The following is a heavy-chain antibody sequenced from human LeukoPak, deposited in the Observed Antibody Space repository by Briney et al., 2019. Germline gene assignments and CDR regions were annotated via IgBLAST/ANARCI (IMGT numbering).Heavy chain of an antibody. CDR3: ARTAMVWYFDY. D-gene: IGHD5-18*01. J-gene: IGHJ4*02. V-gene: IGHV4-4*09. Sequence: SETLSLTCTGSGGSISSYYWSWIRQRPGKGLEWIGYIYTSGSTNYKPSLKRRVTISVDTSKNHFSLKLSSVTAADTAVYYCARTAMVWYFDYWGQGTLVTVSS. CDR1: GGSISSYY. CDR2: IYTSGST.